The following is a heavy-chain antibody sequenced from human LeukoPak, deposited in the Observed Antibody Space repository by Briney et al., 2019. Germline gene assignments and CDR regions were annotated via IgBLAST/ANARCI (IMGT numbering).Heavy chain of an antibody. V-gene: IGHV1-18*01. CDR3: ARDREIYGSGRALNYFDY. CDR1: VYTFTNYV. CDR2: ISGYNGNT. D-gene: IGHD3-10*01. J-gene: IGHJ4*02. Sequence: ASVKVSCKPSVYTFTNYVISWVPQAPGQGLERMGWISGYNGNTNYAQKLQGRVTMTTDTSTSTAYMELWSLRADDTAVYYCARDREIYGSGRALNYFDYWGQGTLVTVSS.